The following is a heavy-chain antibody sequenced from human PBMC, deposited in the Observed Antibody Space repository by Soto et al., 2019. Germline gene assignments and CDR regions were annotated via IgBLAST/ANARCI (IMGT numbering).Heavy chain of an antibody. J-gene: IGHJ3*02. Sequence: ASVKVSCKASGYTFTGYYMHWVRQAPGQGLEWMGWINPNSDGTNYAQKFQGWVTMTRDTSIRSAYMELSRLRSDETALYYCAREGEGDFAPDALDIWGQGTLVTVSS. V-gene: IGHV1-2*04. D-gene: IGHD3-3*01. CDR1: GYTFTGYY. CDR2: INPNSDGT. CDR3: AREGEGDFAPDALDI.